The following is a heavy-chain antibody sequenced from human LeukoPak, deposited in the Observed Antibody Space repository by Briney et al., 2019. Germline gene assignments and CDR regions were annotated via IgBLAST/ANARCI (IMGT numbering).Heavy chain of an antibody. CDR3: ARDDGGYEAYFDY. Sequence: ASVKVSCKASGYTFTGYYMHWVRQAPGQGLEWMGWINPNSGGTNYAQKFQGRVTMTRDTSISTAYMELSRLRSDDTAVHYCARDDGGYEAYFDYWGQGTLVTVSS. CDR1: GYTFTGYY. J-gene: IGHJ4*02. V-gene: IGHV1-2*02. D-gene: IGHD5-12*01. CDR2: INPNSGGT.